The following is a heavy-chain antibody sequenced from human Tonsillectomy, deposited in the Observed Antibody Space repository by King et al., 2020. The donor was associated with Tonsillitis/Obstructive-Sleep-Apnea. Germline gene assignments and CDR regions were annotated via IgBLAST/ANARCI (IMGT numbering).Heavy chain of an antibody. CDR3: ARARGYLCLALMDV. Sequence: VQLVESGGGLVQPGESLRLSCAASAFTFSSSWMSWVRQAPGKGLEWVANIKQDGSEKYYVDSVKGRFTISRDNAKNSLYLQMNSLRAEDTAVYYCARARGYLCLALMDVWGKGTTVTVSS. J-gene: IGHJ6*03. CDR2: IKQDGSEK. D-gene: IGHD3-22*01. CDR1: AFTFSSSW. V-gene: IGHV3-7*04.